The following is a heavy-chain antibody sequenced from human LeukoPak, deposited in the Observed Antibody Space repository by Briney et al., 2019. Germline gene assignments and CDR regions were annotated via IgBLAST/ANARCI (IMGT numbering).Heavy chain of an antibody. CDR2: ISSSSSTI. D-gene: IGHD6-13*01. V-gene: IGHV3-48*01. J-gene: IGHJ4*02. CDR1: GFTFSSYS. Sequence: GGSLRLSCAASGFTFSSYSMNWVRQAPGKGLEWVSYISSSSSTIYYADSVKGRFTISRDNAKNSLYLQMNSLRAEDTAVYYCARVDSSSWYEGEIDYWGQGTLVTVSS. CDR3: ARVDSSSWYEGEIDY.